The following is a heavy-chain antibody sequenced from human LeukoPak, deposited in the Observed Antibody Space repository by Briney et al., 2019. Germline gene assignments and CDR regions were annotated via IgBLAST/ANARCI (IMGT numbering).Heavy chain of an antibody. J-gene: IGHJ4*02. CDR1: GFTFDDYT. V-gene: IGHV3-43*01. CDR3: AKGTQGPDIVATIDY. CDR2: ISWDGGST. D-gene: IGHD5-12*01. Sequence: GGSLRLSCAASGFTFDDYTMHLVRQAPGKGLEWVSLISWDGGSTYYADSVKGRFTISRDNSKNSLYLQMNSLRTEDTALYYCAKGTQGPDIVATIDYWGQGTLVTVSS.